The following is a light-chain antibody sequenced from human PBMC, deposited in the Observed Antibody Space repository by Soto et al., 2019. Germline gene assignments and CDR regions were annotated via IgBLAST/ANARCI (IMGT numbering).Light chain of an antibody. CDR2: DAS. V-gene: IGKV3D-20*02. CDR1: QSVSTNY. Sequence: EIVLTQSPATLSLSPGERATLSCGASQSVSTNYLAWYQQKPGLAPRLLIYDASSRATGISDRFSGSGSGTDFTLTISRLEPEDFAVYYCQQRNIWPPVTFGQGTRLEIK. CDR3: QQRNIWPPVT. J-gene: IGKJ5*01.